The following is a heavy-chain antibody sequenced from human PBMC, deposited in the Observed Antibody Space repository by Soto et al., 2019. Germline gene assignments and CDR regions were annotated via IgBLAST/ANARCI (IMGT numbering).Heavy chain of an antibody. CDR3: VRDYDSSGFYSGH. Sequence: LRLSCAASGFTFSSYWMHWVRQSPGKGLVWVSQIDSDGRSTTYADTVKGRFTVSRDNAKNKLFLQMNSLRAEDTAVYYCVRDYDSSGFYSGHWGQGTLVTVSS. D-gene: IGHD3-22*01. CDR2: IDSDGRST. CDR1: GFTFSSYW. V-gene: IGHV3-74*03. J-gene: IGHJ4*02.